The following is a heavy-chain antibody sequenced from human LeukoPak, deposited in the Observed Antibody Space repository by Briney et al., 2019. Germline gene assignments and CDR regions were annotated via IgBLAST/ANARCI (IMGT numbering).Heavy chain of an antibody. CDR3: ASAFLDCSGGSCYGPYFDY. CDR1: GYSFTSYW. J-gene: IGHJ4*02. D-gene: IGHD2-15*01. V-gene: IGHV5-51*01. Sequence: GESLKISCKGSGYSFTSYWIGWVRQMPGKGLEWMGIIYPGDSDTRYSPSFQGQVTISADKSISTAYLQWSSLKASDTAMYYCASAFLDCSGGSCYGPYFDYWGQGTLVTVSS. CDR2: IYPGDSDT.